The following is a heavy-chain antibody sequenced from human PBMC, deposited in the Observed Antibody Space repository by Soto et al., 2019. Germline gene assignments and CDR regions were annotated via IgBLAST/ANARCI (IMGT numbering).Heavy chain of an antibody. J-gene: IGHJ4*01. D-gene: IGHD2-2*01. V-gene: IGHV4-59*01. CDR3: AREHAPPLPFDY. CDR1: GGSIRNVY. Sequence: SETLSLTCTVSGGSIRNVYWSWIRQPPGKGLEWIGLIFPSGNTNYNPSLKSRVTISVXXXXXXFXLXLXXXTPAXAAVYFCAREHAPPLPFDYWGQGTLVSVS. CDR2: IFPSGNT.